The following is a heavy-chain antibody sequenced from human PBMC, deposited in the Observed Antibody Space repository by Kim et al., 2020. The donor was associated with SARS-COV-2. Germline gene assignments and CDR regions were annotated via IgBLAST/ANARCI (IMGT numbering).Heavy chain of an antibody. D-gene: IGHD2-15*01. CDR2: IYYSGST. Sequence: SETLSLTCTVSGGSISSYYWSWIRQPPGKGLEWIGYIYYSGSTNYNPSLKSRVTISVDTSKNQFSLKLSSVTAADTAVYYCARENCSGGSCYSAAFDYWGQGTLVTVSS. CDR3: ARENCSGGSCYSAAFDY. CDR1: GGSISSYY. J-gene: IGHJ4*02. V-gene: IGHV4-59*13.